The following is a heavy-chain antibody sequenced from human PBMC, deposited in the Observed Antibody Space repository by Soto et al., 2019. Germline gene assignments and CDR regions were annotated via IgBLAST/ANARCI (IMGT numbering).Heavy chain of an antibody. CDR2: LSFDGSDK. CDR3: ARDNTIFGVVFKGSFDY. Sequence: GGSLRLSCAASGFSLSNYGMHWVRQTPGKGLEWVATLSFDGSDKYHADSVKGRFTISRDSSKNTFFLEMNSLRAEDTAVYYCARDNTIFGVVFKGSFDYWGQGTLVTVSS. D-gene: IGHD3-3*01. J-gene: IGHJ4*02. V-gene: IGHV3-33*01. CDR1: GFSLSNYG.